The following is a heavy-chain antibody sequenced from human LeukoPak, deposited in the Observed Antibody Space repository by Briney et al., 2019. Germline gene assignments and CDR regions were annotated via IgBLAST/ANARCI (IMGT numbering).Heavy chain of an antibody. CDR1: GGSFSGYY. CDR3: ARGPVDPGDY. CDR2: INHSGST. D-gene: IGHD2-2*01. Sequence: SETLSLTCAVYGGSFSGYYWSWIRQPPGKGLEWIGEINHSGSTSYNPSLKSRVTISVDTSKNQFSLKLSSVTAADTAVYYCARGPVDPGDYWGQGTLVTVSS. V-gene: IGHV4-34*01. J-gene: IGHJ4*02.